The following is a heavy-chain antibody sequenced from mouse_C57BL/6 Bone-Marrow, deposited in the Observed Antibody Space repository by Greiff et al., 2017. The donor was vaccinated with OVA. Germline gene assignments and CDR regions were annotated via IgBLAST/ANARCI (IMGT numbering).Heavy chain of an antibody. CDR3: ARDDQGGFDY. V-gene: IGHV5-4*01. J-gene: IGHJ2*01. CDR2: ISDGGSYT. Sequence: EVKVVESGGGLVKPGGSLKLSCAASGFTFSSSAMSWVRQTPEKRLEWVATISDGGSYTYYPDNVKGRFTISRDNAKNNLYLQMSQLKSEDTAMYYCARDDQGGFDYWGLGTTLTVSS. CDR1: GFTFSSSA.